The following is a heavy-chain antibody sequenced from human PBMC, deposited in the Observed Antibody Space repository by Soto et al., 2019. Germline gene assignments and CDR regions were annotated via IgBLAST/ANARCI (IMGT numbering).Heavy chain of an antibody. CDR1: GGSISSYY. J-gene: IGHJ4*02. CDR2: IYYSGST. D-gene: IGHD3-22*01. V-gene: IGHV4-59*12. Sequence: KSSETLSLTCTVSGGSISSYYWSWIRQPPGKGLEWIGYIYYSGSTNYNPSLKSRVTISVDTSKNQFSLKLSSVTAADTAVYYCARGPPYYYDRNFDYWGQGTLVTVSS. CDR3: ARGPPYYYDRNFDY.